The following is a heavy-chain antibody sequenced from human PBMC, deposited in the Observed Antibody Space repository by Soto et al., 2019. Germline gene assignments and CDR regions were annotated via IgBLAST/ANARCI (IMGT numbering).Heavy chain of an antibody. CDR2: INPNSGGT. V-gene: IGHV1-2*02. CDR1: GYTFTGYY. CDR3: VRDIVVVPASRIGMDV. Sequence: QVQLVQSGAEVKKPGASVKVSCKASGYTFTGYYMHWVRQAPGQGLEWMGWINPNSGGTNYAQKFQGRVIMTRDTSSSTAYMELSWLRSDDTAVYYCVRDIVVVPASRIGMDVWGQGTTVTVSS. J-gene: IGHJ6*02. D-gene: IGHD2-2*01.